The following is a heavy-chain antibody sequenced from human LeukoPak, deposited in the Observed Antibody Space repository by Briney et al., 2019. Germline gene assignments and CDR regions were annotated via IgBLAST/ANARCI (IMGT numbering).Heavy chain of an antibody. CDR3: AREGDFWTGFSPNWLDP. J-gene: IGHJ5*02. Sequence: PGGSLRLSCVDSGLNFEAYWMAWVRQAPGKGPEWVANIRQDGSEKNYVDSVRGRFTISRDNAKNSLYLQMNSLRAEDTAVYYCAREGDFWTGFSPNWLDPWGQGTLVTVSS. CDR2: IRQDGSEK. CDR1: GLNFEAYW. D-gene: IGHD3/OR15-3a*01. V-gene: IGHV3-7*01.